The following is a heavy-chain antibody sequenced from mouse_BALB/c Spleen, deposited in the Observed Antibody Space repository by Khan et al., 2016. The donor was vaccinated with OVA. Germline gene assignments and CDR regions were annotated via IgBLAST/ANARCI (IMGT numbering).Heavy chain of an antibody. V-gene: IGHV1-77*01. CDR3: AREWGAWFPY. J-gene: IGHJ3*01. Sequence: QVQLQQSGAELARPGASVKLSCKASGYTFTDYNINWVKQRTGQGLEWIGEIYPGSNNTYYNEKFKGKATLTADKSSSTAYMQLSSLTAEDAAVYVGAREWGAWFPYWGQGTLVTVSA. CDR1: GYTFTDYN. CDR2: IYPGSNNT.